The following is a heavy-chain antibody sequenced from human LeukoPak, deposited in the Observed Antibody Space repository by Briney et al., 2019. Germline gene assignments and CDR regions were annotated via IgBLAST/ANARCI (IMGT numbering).Heavy chain of an antibody. CDR1: GSFISSNSHY. Sequence: SGTLSLTCTVSGSFISSNSHYWGWMPEAPGQALEWIGSIDYRGITNYNPTLKSQVTISVDTSKNQFSLSMSTLNAAVKGVYYGARRDYDYVWGTYRRYRPFDYWGQGTLVTVSS. D-gene: IGHD3-16*02. CDR2: IDYRGIT. CDR3: ARRDYDYVWGTYRRYRPFDY. J-gene: IGHJ4*02. V-gene: IGHV4-39*01.